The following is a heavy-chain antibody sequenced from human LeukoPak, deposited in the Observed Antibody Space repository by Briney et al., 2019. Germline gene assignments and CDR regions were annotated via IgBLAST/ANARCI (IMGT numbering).Heavy chain of an antibody. D-gene: IGHD2-2*01. J-gene: IGHJ4*02. CDR3: ARGLSVVPAATSDY. CDR1: GGSFSGYY. V-gene: IGHV4-34*01. Sequence: SETLSLTCAVYGGSFSGYYWSWIRQPPGKGLEWIGEINHSGSTNYNPSLKSRVTISVDTSKNQFSLKQSSVTAADTAVYYCARGLSVVPAATSDYWGQGTLVTVSS. CDR2: INHSGST.